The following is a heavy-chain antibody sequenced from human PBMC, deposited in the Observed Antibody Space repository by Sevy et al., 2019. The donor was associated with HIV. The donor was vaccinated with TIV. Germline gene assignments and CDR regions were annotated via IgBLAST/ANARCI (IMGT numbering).Heavy chain of an antibody. CDR2: ISSRSTYT. CDR1: EFTFSDYY. J-gene: IGHJ4*02. V-gene: IGHV3-11*06. D-gene: IGHD3-10*01. Sequence: GGSLRLSCAASEFTFSDYYMSWIRQAPGKGLEWVSYISSRSTYTNYADSVKGRFTISRDNARNSLYLQMNSLRAEDTAGYYCARVRYDSGSYYKDYWGQGTLVTVSS. CDR3: ARVRYDSGSYYKDY.